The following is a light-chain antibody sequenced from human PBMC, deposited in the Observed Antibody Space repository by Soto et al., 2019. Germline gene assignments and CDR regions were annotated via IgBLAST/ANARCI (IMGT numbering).Light chain of an antibody. J-gene: IGKJ1*01. V-gene: IGKV3-20*01. CDR1: QSVSSSF. CDR3: QQYGSSPWT. CDR2: GAS. Sequence: EIVLTQSPGTLSLSPGERATLSCRASQSVSSSFLAWYQQKPGQAPRLRIYGASSRATGIPDRFSGSGSGTECTLTISRLEPEDFAVYYCQQYGSSPWTFGQGNKVEIK.